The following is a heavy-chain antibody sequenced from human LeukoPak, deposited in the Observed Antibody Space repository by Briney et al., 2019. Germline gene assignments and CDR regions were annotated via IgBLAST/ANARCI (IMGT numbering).Heavy chain of an antibody. J-gene: IGHJ4*02. D-gene: IGHD5-18*01. CDR3: ARSDTAMVTPLDY. CDR2: INPSGGST. V-gene: IGHV1-46*01. Sequence: AASVKVSCKASGYTFTSYYMHWVRQAPGQGLERMGIINPSGGSTSYAQKFQGRVTMTRDTSTSTVCMELSSLRSEDTAVYYCARSDTAMVTPLDYWGQGTLVTVSS. CDR1: GYTFTSYY.